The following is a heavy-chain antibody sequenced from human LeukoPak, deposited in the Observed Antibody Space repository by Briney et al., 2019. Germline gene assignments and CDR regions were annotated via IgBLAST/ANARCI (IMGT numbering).Heavy chain of an antibody. Sequence: SETLSLTCTVSGGSISSSSYYWGWIRQPPGKGLEWIGSIYYSGSTYYNPSLKSRVTISVDTSKNQFSLKLSSVTAADTAVYYCARHELMVVTARNWFDPWGQGTLVTVS. V-gene: IGHV4-39*01. J-gene: IGHJ5*02. CDR1: GGSISSSSYY. CDR3: ARHELMVVTARNWFDP. D-gene: IGHD2-21*02. CDR2: IYYSGST.